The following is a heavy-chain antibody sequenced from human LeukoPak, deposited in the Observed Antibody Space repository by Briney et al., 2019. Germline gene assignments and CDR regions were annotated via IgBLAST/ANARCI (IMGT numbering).Heavy chain of an antibody. CDR1: GGTFSSYA. V-gene: IGHV1-69*05. D-gene: IGHD2-15*01. Sequence: SVKVSCKASGGTFSSYAISWVRQAPGQGLEWMGRIIPIFGTANYAQKFQGRVTITTDESTSTAYMELSSLRSEDTAGYYCAREVVVVVAATQGAFXXWGQGTMVT. CDR3: AREVVVVVAATQGAFXX. J-gene: IGHJ3*01. CDR2: IIPIFGTA.